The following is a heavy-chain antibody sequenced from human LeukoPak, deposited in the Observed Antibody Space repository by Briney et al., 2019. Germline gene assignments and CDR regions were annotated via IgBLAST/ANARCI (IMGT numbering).Heavy chain of an antibody. CDR2: ISGSSTRT. CDR1: GFTFSSYA. CDR3: AKQRDYYDSSGYYRGYYFDY. V-gene: IGHV3-23*01. J-gene: IGHJ4*02. D-gene: IGHD3-22*01. Sequence: GGPLRLSCADSGFTFSSYAMSWVRQAPGKGLEWVSSISGSSTRTYYADSVKGRFTVSRDNPKNTLYLQMNSLRAEDTAVYYCAKQRDYYDSSGYYRGYYFDYWGQGTLVTVSS.